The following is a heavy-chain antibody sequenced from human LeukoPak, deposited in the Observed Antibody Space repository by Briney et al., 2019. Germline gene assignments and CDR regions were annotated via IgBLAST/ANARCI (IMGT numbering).Heavy chain of an antibody. J-gene: IGHJ4*02. V-gene: IGHV4-30-2*01. CDR1: GGSISSGGYS. CDR3: ARDKGLAFDY. D-gene: IGHD3/OR15-3a*01. CDR2: ISPTGST. Sequence: PSETLSLTCAVSGGSISSGGYSWSWIRQRPGKGLEWIGYISPTGSTSSHPSLKSRVTISVDTSNNQFSLKLTSATAADTAVYYCARDKGLAFDYWGQGTLVTVSS.